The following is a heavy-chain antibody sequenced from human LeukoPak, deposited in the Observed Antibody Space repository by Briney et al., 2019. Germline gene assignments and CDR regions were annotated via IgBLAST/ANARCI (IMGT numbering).Heavy chain of an antibody. CDR1: GFTFSNYA. CDR2: ISGSGDST. V-gene: IGHV3-23*01. D-gene: IGHD3-10*01. CDR3: ARCGDGLPCDFDY. J-gene: IGHJ4*02. Sequence: GGSLRLSCAASGFTFSNYAMSWVRQAPGKGLEWVSDISGSGDSTNYADSVKGRFTISRDNSKYTLYLQMNSLRAEDTAVYYCARCGDGLPCDFDYWGQGTLVTVSS.